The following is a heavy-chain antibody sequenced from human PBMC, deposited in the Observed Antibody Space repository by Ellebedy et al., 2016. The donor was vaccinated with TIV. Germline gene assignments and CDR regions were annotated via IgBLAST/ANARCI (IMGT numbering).Heavy chain of an antibody. V-gene: IGHV4-34*01. CDR1: GGSFSGYY. J-gene: IGHJ6*03. CDR2: INHSGST. D-gene: IGHD2-2*01. CDR3: ARAPSRYCSSTSCHWYPYYYYYMDV. Sequence: SETLSLTXAVYGGSFSGYYWSWIRQPPGKGLEWIGEINHSGSTNYNPSLKSRVTISVDTSKNQFSLKLSSVTAADTAVYYCARAPSRYCSSTSCHWYPYYYYYMDVWGKGTTVTVSS.